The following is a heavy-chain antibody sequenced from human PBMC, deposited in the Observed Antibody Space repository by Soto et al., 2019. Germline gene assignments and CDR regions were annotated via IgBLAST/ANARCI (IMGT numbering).Heavy chain of an antibody. Sequence: SETLSLTCTVSGGSISSYYWHWIRRPPGKGLEWIGYTYYSGSTNYNPSLKSRVTMSVDTSKNQFSLTLNSVTAADTAVYYCARGYCSRADCYPGGNWFDPWGQGTLVTVSS. V-gene: IGHV4-59*01. CDR3: ARGYCSRADCYPGGNWFDP. CDR1: GGSISSYY. J-gene: IGHJ5*02. D-gene: IGHD2-15*01. CDR2: TYYSGST.